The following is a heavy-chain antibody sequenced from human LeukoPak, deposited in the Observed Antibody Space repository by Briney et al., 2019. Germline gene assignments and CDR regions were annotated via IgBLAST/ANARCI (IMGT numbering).Heavy chain of an antibody. D-gene: IGHD1-1*01. CDR2: INPNTGGT. V-gene: IGHV1-2*02. CDR1: GYTFTGYY. J-gene: IGHJ4*02. CDR3: ATSQLLIAPSFDY. Sequence: GASVKVSCKASGYTFTGYYIHWVRQAPGQGLEWMGWINPNTGGTNYAQTFQGTVTMTRDTSISTAYMELNSLRSDDTAVYYCATSQLLIAPSFDYWGQGTLVTVSS.